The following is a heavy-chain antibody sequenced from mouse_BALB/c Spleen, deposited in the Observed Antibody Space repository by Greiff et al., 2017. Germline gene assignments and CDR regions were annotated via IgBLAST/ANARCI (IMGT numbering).Heavy chain of an antibody. CDR1: GFDFSRYW. Sequence: EASGFDFSRYWMSWVRQAPGKGLEWIGEINPDSSTINYTPSLKDKFIISRDNAKNTLYLQMSKVRSEDTALYYCARPIYYDYAWFAYWGQGTLVTVSA. CDR2: INPDSSTI. D-gene: IGHD2-4*01. J-gene: IGHJ3*01. CDR3: ARPIYYDYAWFAY. V-gene: IGHV4-1*02.